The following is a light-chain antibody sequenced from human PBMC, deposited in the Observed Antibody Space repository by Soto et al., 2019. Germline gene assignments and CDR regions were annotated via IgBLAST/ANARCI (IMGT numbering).Light chain of an antibody. CDR1: QSVSSN. J-gene: IGKJ1*01. CDR3: QQYNSWPRT. Sequence: ERVMTQSPATLSVSPGERATLSCRASQSVSSNLAWYQQKPGQAPRLLIYGASTRATGIPARFSGSGSGTEFTLTISSLQSEDFAVYYCQQYNSWPRTFGQGTKVDIK. CDR2: GAS. V-gene: IGKV3-15*01.